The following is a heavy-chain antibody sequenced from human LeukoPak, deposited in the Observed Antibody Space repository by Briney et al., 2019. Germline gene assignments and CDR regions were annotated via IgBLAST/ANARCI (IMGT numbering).Heavy chain of an antibody. CDR2: ISGSGGNT. CDR3: AKEAVDYDILTGYYTTGYFDY. CDR1: GFTFSSYA. Sequence: GGSLRLSCAASGFTFSSYAMSWVRQAPGKGLEWVSGISGSGGNTYYADSVKGRFTISGDNSKNTLYLQMSSLRAEDRAVYYCAKEAVDYDILTGYYTTGYFDYWGQGTLVTVSS. J-gene: IGHJ4*02. V-gene: IGHV3-23*01. D-gene: IGHD3-9*01.